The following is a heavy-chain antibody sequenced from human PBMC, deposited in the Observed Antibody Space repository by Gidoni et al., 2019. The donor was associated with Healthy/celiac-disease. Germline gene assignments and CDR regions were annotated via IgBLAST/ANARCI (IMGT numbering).Heavy chain of an antibody. CDR3: ASDCSHISCFDY. V-gene: IGHV3-23*01. CDR1: GFTFSSYA. Sequence: EVQLLESGGGLVQPGGSLRLSCAASGFTFSSYAMSWVRQAPGKGLEWVSTISGSGGNTYFADSVKGRFTISRDNSKNTLYLQMNNLRAEDTAVYYCASDCSHISCFDYWGQGTLVTVSS. D-gene: IGHD2-2*01. CDR2: ISGSGGNT. J-gene: IGHJ4*02.